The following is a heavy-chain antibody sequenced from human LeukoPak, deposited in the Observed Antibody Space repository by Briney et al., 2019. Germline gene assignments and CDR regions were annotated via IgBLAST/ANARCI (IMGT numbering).Heavy chain of an antibody. CDR3: ARGDAVDYYDSSGYYYIFDY. CDR2: ISAYSGNT. D-gene: IGHD3-22*01. Sequence: ASVKVSCKASGYTFTSYGISWVRQAPGQGLEWMGWISAYSGNTNYAQKLQGRVTMTTDTSTSTAYMELRSLRSDDTAVYYCARGDAVDYYDSSGYYYIFDYWGQGTLVTVSS. CDR1: GYTFTSYG. V-gene: IGHV1-18*01. J-gene: IGHJ4*02.